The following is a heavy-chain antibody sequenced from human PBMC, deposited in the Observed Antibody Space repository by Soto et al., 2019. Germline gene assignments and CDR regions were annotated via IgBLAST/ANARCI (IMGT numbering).Heavy chain of an antibody. CDR2: IIPIFGTA. J-gene: IGHJ4*02. Sequence: SVKVSCKASGGTFSSYAISWVRQAPGQGLEWMGGIIPIFGTANYAQKFQGRVTITADESTSTAYMELSSLRSEDTAVYYCASVTYCGGDCYSPRLDYWGQGTLVPVSS. CDR3: ASVTYCGGDCYSPRLDY. V-gene: IGHV1-69*13. CDR1: GGTFSSYA. D-gene: IGHD2-21*02.